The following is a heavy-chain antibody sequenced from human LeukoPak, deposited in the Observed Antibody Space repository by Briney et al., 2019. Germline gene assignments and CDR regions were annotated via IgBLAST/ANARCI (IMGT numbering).Heavy chain of an antibody. Sequence: ASVKVSCKASGYTFTSYSIHWVRQAPGQGLEWMGIINPSGGSTTYTQKFQGRVTITTDESTSTAYMELSSLRSEDTAVYYCARDLHKGYYYYMDVWGKGTTVTVSS. V-gene: IGHV1-46*01. CDR1: GYTFTSYS. CDR3: ARDLHKGYYYYMDV. J-gene: IGHJ6*03. CDR2: INPSGGST.